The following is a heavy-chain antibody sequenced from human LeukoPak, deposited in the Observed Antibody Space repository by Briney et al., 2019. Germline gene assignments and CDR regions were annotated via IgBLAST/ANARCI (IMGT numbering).Heavy chain of an antibody. D-gene: IGHD7-27*01. J-gene: IGHJ4*02. V-gene: IGHV3-7*01. CDR3: AREAWKAFDWGSAVDY. Sequence: GGSLRLSCAASGFTFSSYWMSWVRQAPGKGLEWVANIKQDGSEKYYVDSVKGRFTISRDNAKNSLYLQMNSLRAEDTAVYYCAREAWKAFDWGSAVDYWGQGTLVTVSS. CDR1: GFTFSSYW. CDR2: IKQDGSEK.